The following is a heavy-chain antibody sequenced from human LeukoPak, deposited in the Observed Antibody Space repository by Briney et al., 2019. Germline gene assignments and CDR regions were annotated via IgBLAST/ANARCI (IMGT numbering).Heavy chain of an antibody. CDR1: GGSISSGGYF. D-gene: IGHD5-24*01. CDR3: ARIRRDGPTI. V-gene: IGHV4-61*08. Sequence: PSETLSLTCTVSGGSISSGGYFWSWIRQHPGKGLEWIGYIYYSGSTNYNPSLKSRVTISVDTSKNQFSLKLSSVTAADTAVYYCARIRRDGPTIWGQGTMVTVSS. CDR2: IYYSGST. J-gene: IGHJ3*02.